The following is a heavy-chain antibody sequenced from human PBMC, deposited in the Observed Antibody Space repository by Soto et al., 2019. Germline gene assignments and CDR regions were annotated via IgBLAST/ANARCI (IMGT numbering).Heavy chain of an antibody. CDR3: ARGHLAVVPVASWFYYMDV. Sequence: ASVKVSCKASGYTFTNYAVHWVLQAPGQRLEWMGWINAGNGNTRFSQNLQGRVTITRDTSARTVYMELSSLRSEDTAVYYCARGHLAVVPVASWFYYMDVWGKGTTVTVS. V-gene: IGHV1-3*01. CDR1: GYTFTNYA. D-gene: IGHD2-2*01. J-gene: IGHJ6*03. CDR2: INAGNGNT.